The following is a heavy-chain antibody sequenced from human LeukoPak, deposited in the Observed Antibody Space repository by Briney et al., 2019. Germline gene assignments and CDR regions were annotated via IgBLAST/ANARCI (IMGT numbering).Heavy chain of an antibody. Sequence: GGSLRLSCAASGFTFSNYRMNWVRQAPGKGLEWVSSINSSSIYIYYADSLKGRFTISRDNAKNSLYLQMNSLRAEDTAVYYCARTYYYGSGSYWFDPWGQGTLVTVSS. J-gene: IGHJ5*02. D-gene: IGHD3-10*01. CDR1: GFTFSNYR. V-gene: IGHV3-21*04. CDR3: ARTYYYGSGSYWFDP. CDR2: INSSSIYI.